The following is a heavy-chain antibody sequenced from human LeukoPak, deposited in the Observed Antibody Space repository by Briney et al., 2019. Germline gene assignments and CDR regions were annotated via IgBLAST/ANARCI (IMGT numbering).Heavy chain of an antibody. CDR3: ARASLIAAAGITPYYMDV. Sequence: GASVKVSCKASVGTFNSHAVSWVRQAPGQGLEWMGAIIPILRSANYAQKFQGRGTITTDESTSTAYMELSSLRSEDTAVYYCARASLIAAAGITPYYMDVWGKGTTVTVSS. CDR2: IIPILRSA. CDR1: VGTFNSHA. V-gene: IGHV1-69*05. D-gene: IGHD6-13*01. J-gene: IGHJ6*03.